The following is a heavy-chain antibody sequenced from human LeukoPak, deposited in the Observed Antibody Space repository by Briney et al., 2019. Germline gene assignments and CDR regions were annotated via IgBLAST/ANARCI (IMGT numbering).Heavy chain of an antibody. D-gene: IGHD3-22*01. CDR2: IYHSGST. CDR3: ARDYYDSSGYSKSWYFDY. CDR1: GGSISSGTYY. J-gene: IGHJ4*02. Sequence: PSETLSLTCTVSGGSISSGTYYWGWVRQPPGKGLEWIGSIYHSGSTYYNPSLKSRVTISVDTSKNQFSLKLSSLTAADTAVYYCARDYYDSSGYSKSWYFDYWGQGTLVTVSS. V-gene: IGHV4-39*07.